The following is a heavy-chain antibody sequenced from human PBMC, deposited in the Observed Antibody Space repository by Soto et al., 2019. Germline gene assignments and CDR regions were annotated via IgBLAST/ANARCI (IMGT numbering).Heavy chain of an antibody. CDR1: GYTFINYY. V-gene: IGHV1-46*01. CDR2: FNPTSGST. CDR3: ARDLAAGDY. J-gene: IGHJ4*02. D-gene: IGHD6-13*01. Sequence: QVQLVQSGAEVKKPGASVKLCCKASGYTFINYYIHWVRQAPGQGHECMGIFNPTSGSTNYAQKVQGRATLTMDTSTRTVYMELSSLRFDDTAVYYCARDLAAGDYWGQGTLVTVSS.